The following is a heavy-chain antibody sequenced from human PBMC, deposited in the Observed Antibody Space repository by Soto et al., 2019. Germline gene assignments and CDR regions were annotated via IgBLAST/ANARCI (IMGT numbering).Heavy chain of an antibody. Sequence: QVQLVQSGGEVKKPGASVKVSCKASGYRFSSYGINWLRQAPGEGPEWMGWINTFNGNTNSAQKFQGRLRVTTDTSTSTGCMELSSLTPYDTAVYFSAREFGISPSAPLDYWGQGTLITVSS. D-gene: IGHD2-21*01. CDR3: AREFGISPSAPLDY. V-gene: IGHV1-18*01. CDR2: INTFNGNT. J-gene: IGHJ4*02. CDR1: GYRFSSYG.